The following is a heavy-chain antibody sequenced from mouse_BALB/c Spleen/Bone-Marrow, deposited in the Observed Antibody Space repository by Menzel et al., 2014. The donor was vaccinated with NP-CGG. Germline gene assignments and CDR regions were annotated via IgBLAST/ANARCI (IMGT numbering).Heavy chain of an antibody. V-gene: IGHV7-3*02. J-gene: IGHJ4*01. CDR2: IRNKANGYTT. CDR3: ARDDYYAMDY. CDR1: GFTFTDYY. Sequence: EVKLQESGGGLVRPGGSLRLSCATSGFTFTDYYMSWVRQPPGKALEWLGFIRNKANGYTTEYSASVKGRFTIPRDNSQSILYLQMNALRAEDSATYYCARDDYYAMDYWGQGTSVTVSS.